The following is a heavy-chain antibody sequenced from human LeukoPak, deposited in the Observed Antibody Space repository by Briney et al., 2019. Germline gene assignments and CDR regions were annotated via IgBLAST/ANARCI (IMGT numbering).Heavy chain of an antibody. D-gene: IGHD3-22*01. V-gene: IGHV3-23*01. J-gene: IGHJ4*02. Sequence: GGSLRLSCAASAFTFSSYAMSWVRPAPGKGLEWVSAISGSGGSTYYADSVKGRFTISRGNSKDTLYLQMNSLRAEDTAVYYCAKDLTYYYDIAGYGYDYWGQGTLVTVSS. CDR3: AKDLTYYYDIAGYGYDY. CDR2: ISGSGGST. CDR1: AFTFSSYA.